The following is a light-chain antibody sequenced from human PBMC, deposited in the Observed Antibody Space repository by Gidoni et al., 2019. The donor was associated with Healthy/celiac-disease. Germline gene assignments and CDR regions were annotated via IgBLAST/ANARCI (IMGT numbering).Light chain of an antibody. CDR1: SGSIASNY. V-gene: IGLV6-57*02. CDR2: EDN. Sequence: NFMLTQPHSVSESPAKTVTISCTGSSGSIASNYVQWYQQRPGSAPTTVIYEDNQRPAGVPDRFSGSIDSSSNSASLTISGLKTEDEADYYCQSYDSSPLGFGTGTKVTVL. CDR3: QSYDSSPLG. J-gene: IGLJ1*01.